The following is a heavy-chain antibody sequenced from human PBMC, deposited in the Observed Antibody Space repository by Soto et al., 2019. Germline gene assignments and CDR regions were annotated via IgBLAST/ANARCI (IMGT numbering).Heavy chain of an antibody. CDR3: ARGRRVIAARRSGGNYYFYYLDV. V-gene: IGHV4-34*01. CDR1: GGSFSGYY. CDR2: INHSGSN. Sequence: SETQSLTSAVYGGSFSGYYWSWIRQPPGKGLERIREINHSGSNNYNPSLKSRVTISVDTSKNQFSLKLSSVTAADTAVYYCARGRRVIAARRSGGNYYFYYLDVWGKGTTVTVSS. J-gene: IGHJ6*03. D-gene: IGHD6-6*01.